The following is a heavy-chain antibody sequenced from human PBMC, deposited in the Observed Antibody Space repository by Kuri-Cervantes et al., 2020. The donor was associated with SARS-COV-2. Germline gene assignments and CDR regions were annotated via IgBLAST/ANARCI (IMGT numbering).Heavy chain of an antibody. J-gene: IGHJ4*02. V-gene: IGHV3-21*01. CDR2: ISSSGSYI. CDR1: GFTFSSYS. Sequence: GGSLRLSCAASGFTFSSYSMNWVRQAPGKGLEWVSSISSSGSYIYYADSVKGRFTISRDNAKNSLYLQMNSLRAEDTAVYYCARDLKESKGMDFDYWGQGTLVTVSS. CDR3: ARDLKESKGMDFDY. D-gene: IGHD5-24*01.